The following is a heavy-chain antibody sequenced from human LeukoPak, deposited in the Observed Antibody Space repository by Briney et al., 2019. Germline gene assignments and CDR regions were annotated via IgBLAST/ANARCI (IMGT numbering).Heavy chain of an antibody. V-gene: IGHV4-34*01. J-gene: IGHJ4*02. CDR2: INHSGST. CDR1: GGPFSGYY. D-gene: IGHD5-18*01. CDR3: ARGWVQLWPFDY. Sequence: ETLSLTCAVYGGPFSGYYWSWIRQPPGKGLEWIGEINHSGSTNYNPSLKSRVTISVDTSKNQFSLKLSSVTAADTAVYYCARGWVQLWPFDYWGQGTLVTVSS.